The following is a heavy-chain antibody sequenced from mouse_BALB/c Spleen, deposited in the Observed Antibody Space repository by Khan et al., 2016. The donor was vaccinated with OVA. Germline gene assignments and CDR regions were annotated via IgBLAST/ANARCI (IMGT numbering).Heavy chain of an antibody. J-gene: IGHJ3*01. D-gene: IGHD1-2*01. CDR2: ISYDGSN. CDR3: TRDKNYYGYLAY. CDR1: GYSITSGYY. Sequence: EVQLQESGPGLVKPSQSLSLTCSVTGYSITSGYYRNWIRQFPGNKLEWMGYISYDGSNNYNPSLKNRISITRDTSENQFFLTLNSVTTEDTATYYCTRDKNYYGYLAYGGQGTLVTVSA. V-gene: IGHV3-6*02.